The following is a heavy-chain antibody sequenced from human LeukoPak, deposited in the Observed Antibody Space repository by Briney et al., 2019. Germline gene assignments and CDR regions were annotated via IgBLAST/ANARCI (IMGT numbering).Heavy chain of an antibody. CDR3: ARDQGLGYGDYLAPYYFDY. CDR2: IYYSGST. CDR1: GGSISSGSYY. V-gene: IGHV4-39*07. D-gene: IGHD4-17*01. J-gene: IGHJ4*02. Sequence: SETLSLTCTVSGGSISSGSYYWGWIRQPPGKGLEWIGSIYYSGSTYYKPSLKSRVTISLDTSKNQFSLKLSSVTAADTAVYYCARDQGLGYGDYLAPYYFDYWGQGTLVSVSS.